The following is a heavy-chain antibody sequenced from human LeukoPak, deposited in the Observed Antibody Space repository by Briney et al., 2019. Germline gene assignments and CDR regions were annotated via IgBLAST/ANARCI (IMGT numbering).Heavy chain of an antibody. D-gene: IGHD3-10*01. CDR1: GISLSNYA. Sequence: GGSLRLSCVVSGISLSNYAMTWVRQAPGKGLEWVSYISERGGSTTYADSVKGRFTISRDTSLNTLYLQMNNLRAEDTAVYYCAREGLWFGGQNWFDPWGQGTLVTVSS. CDR2: ISERGGST. CDR3: AREGLWFGGQNWFDP. J-gene: IGHJ5*02. V-gene: IGHV3-23*01.